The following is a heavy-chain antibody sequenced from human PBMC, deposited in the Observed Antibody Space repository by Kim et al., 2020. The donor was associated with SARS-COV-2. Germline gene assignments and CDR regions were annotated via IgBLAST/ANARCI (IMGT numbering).Heavy chain of an antibody. J-gene: IGHJ2*01. D-gene: IGHD5-12*01. Sequence: SETLSLTCTASGCSISSYYWSWIRQPPGKGLEWIGYIYYSGSTNYNPSLKSRVTISVDTSKNQFSLKLSSVTAADTAVYYCARDPRGWLQPTAYGYFDL. CDR2: IYYSGST. V-gene: IGHV4-59*01. CDR1: GCSISSYY. CDR3: ARDPRGWLQPTAYGYFDL.